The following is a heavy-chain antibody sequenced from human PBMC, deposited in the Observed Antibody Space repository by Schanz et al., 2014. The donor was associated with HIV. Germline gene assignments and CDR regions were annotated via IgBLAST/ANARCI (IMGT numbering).Heavy chain of an antibody. J-gene: IGHJ6*02. D-gene: IGHD3-10*01. CDR2: ISDRSDYL. CDR3: AKDEYYYGSGSYIYFYYGMDV. CDR1: GFTFMRHT. V-gene: IGHV3-21*01. Sequence: VQLVESGGVLVNPGGSLRLSCAASGFTFMRHTMNWVRQAPGKGLEWVSSISDRSDYLHYADSVKGRFTISRDNSRNTLYLEMNSLRADDTAVYYCAKDEYYYGSGSYIYFYYGMDVWGQGTTVTVSS.